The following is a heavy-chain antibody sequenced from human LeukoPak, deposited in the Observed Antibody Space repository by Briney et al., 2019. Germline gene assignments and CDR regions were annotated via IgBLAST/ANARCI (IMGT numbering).Heavy chain of an antibody. V-gene: IGHV4-4*02. Sequence: SETLSLTCTVSGDSINSLDLWSWVRQPPGKGLEWIGEMYLSGTTHSNPSVKSRVTISIDKAKNQFFLNLSSVTAADTAVYYCAGLVGRYSSGLYYYYFDYWGQGTLVTVSS. D-gene: IGHD3-22*01. CDR2: MYLSGTT. CDR1: GDSINSLDL. J-gene: IGHJ4*02. CDR3: AGLVGRYSSGLYYYYFDY.